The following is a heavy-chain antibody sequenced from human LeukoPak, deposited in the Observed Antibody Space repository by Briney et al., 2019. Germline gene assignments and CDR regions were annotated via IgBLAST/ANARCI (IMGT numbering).Heavy chain of an antibody. Sequence: RGGSLRLSCAASGFNFDYYAMYWVRQVPGKGLEWVSGITRSSGTVDYAASVKGRFTISRDNAKNSLYLQMNSLRPEDTAFYYCAKALHPLTTVTRGALDIWGQGTMVTVSS. CDR2: ITRSSGTV. V-gene: IGHV3-9*01. CDR1: GFNFDYYA. CDR3: AKALHPLTTVTRGALDI. D-gene: IGHD4-17*01. J-gene: IGHJ3*02.